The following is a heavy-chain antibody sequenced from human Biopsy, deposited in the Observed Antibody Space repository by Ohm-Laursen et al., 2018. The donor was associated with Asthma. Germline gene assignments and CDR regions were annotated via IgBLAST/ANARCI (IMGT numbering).Heavy chain of an antibody. J-gene: IGHJ3*02. CDR3: AKAIHGDPVDAFDI. CDR2: INGDGSQK. CDR1: GFTFGNFW. D-gene: IGHD4-17*01. Sequence: SLRLSCTAPGFTFGNFWMSWGRQTPGKGLEWVATINGDGSQKSYVDSVTGRFTISRDNSKNSLHLEMNSLRAEDAAVYYCAKAIHGDPVDAFDIWGQGTMVTVSS. V-gene: IGHV3-7*03.